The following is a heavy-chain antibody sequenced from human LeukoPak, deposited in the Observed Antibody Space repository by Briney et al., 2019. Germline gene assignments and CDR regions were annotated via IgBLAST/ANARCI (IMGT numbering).Heavy chain of an antibody. CDR2: INPNTGGT. CDR1: GYTFRGNF. V-gene: IGHV1-2*02. J-gene: IGHJ4*02. Sequence: GASVKVSCKASGYTFRGNFIHWVRQAPGLGLEWMGWINPNTGGTNSAEKFQGRVTLTRDTSLTTAYMELTSLRSDDTAVYYCARDPPAYPCTTTRCYPEVDYWGQGTLVTVSS. D-gene: IGHD2-2*01. CDR3: ARDPPAYPCTTTRCYPEVDY.